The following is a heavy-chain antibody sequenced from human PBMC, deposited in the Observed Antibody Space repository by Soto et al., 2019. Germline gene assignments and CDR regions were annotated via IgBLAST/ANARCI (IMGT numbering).Heavy chain of an antibody. J-gene: IGHJ4*02. D-gene: IGHD6-13*01. V-gene: IGHV4-4*07. Sequence: KSSETLSLTCTVSGGSIRTYYWSWIRQPAGKGLGWIGRIYTSGTANYSPSLKGRVIIAVDTAKNQLSLKVTSVTAADTAVYYCARDFDSSSWYRLDHWGQGTLVTVSS. CDR3: ARDFDSSSWYRLDH. CDR2: IYTSGTA. CDR1: GGSIRTYY.